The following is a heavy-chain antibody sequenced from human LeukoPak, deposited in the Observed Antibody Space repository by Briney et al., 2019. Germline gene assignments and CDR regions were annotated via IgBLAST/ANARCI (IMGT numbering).Heavy chain of an antibody. D-gene: IGHD3-10*01. CDR3: ARGGGSGSYYKRRPHYYYGMDV. CDR1: GGSFSGYY. CDR2: INHSGST. V-gene: IGHV4-34*01. Sequence: PSETLSLTCAVYGGSFSGYYWSWIRQPPGKGLEWIGEINHSGSTNYNPSLKSRVTISVDTSKNQFSLKLSSVTAADTAVYYCARGGGSGSYYKRRPHYYYGMDVWGQGTTVTVSS. J-gene: IGHJ6*02.